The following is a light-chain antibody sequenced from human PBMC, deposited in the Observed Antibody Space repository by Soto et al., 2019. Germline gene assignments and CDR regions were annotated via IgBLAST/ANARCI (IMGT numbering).Light chain of an antibody. CDR1: SSNIGSNT. CDR2: YNN. V-gene: IGLV1-44*01. Sequence: QSVLTQPPSASGTPGQRVTISCSGSSSNIGSNTVNWYQQLPGTAPKLLIYYNNQRPSGVPDRFSGSKSGTSASLAISGLQSEDEADYYCAAWDDSLNGGVFGGGTKLTVL. CDR3: AAWDDSLNGGV. J-gene: IGLJ3*02.